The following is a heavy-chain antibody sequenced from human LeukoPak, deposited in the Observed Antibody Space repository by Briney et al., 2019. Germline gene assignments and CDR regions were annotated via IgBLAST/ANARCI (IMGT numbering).Heavy chain of an antibody. CDR3: TRAPPGRDGYSEY. Sequence: GGSLRLSCAASGFIFSSYTMNWVRQALGEGLEWVSSISDTSTYIYYADSVEGRFTISRDNAKSSLFLQMNSLRAEDTAVYYCTRAPPGRDGYSEYWGQGTVVTVST. CDR1: GFIFSSYT. V-gene: IGHV3-21*01. D-gene: IGHD5-24*01. CDR2: ISDTSTYI. J-gene: IGHJ4*02.